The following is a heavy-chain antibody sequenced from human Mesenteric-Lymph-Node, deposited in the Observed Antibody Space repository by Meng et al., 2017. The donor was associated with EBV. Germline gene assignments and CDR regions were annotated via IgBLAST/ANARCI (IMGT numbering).Heavy chain of an antibody. CDR3: TRNGDGLAL. CDR1: GFRFSDYS. CDR2: ISQDGSIT. Sequence: DVWWVEAGGGLCQRGGALRLSCAASGFRFSDYSMVWVRQAPGKGLVWVSYISQDGSITSYVDSVKGRFTISRDNAKNTLFLQMNSLGVDDTAMYYCTRNGDGLALWGRGTLVTVSS. V-gene: IGHV3-74*01. J-gene: IGHJ2*01. D-gene: IGHD3-10*01.